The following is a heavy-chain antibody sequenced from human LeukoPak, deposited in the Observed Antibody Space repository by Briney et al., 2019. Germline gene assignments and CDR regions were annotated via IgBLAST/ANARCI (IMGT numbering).Heavy chain of an antibody. CDR3: ARRMAVAGTTLGFDY. D-gene: IGHD6-19*01. Sequence: GGSVKVSCKASGYTFTSYYMHWVRQTPGQGLEWMGIINPSGGSTSYAQKFQGRVTMTRDTSTSTVYMELSSLRSEDTAVYYCARRMAVAGTTLGFDYWGQGTLVTVSS. V-gene: IGHV1-46*01. J-gene: IGHJ4*02. CDR2: INPSGGST. CDR1: GYTFTSYY.